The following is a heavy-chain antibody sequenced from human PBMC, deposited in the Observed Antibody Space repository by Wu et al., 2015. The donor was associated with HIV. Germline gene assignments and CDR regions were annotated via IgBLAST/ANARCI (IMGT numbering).Heavy chain of an antibody. V-gene: IGHV1-69*13. CDR3: ARERFYYGSGRSGWGWFDP. CDR2: IIPIFGTA. D-gene: IGHD3-10*01. CDR1: GGTFSSYA. J-gene: IGHJ5*02. Sequence: QVQLVQSGAEVKKPGSSVKVSCKASGGTFSSYAISWARQAPGQGLEWMGRIIPIFGTANYAQKFQGRVTITADESTSTAYMELSSLRSEDTAVYYCARERFYYGSGRSGWGWFDPWGQGTLVTVSS.